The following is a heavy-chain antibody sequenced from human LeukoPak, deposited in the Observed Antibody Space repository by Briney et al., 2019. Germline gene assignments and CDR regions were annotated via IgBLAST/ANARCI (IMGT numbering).Heavy chain of an antibody. CDR1: GFTFSSYW. J-gene: IGHJ4*02. CDR2: IKPDGSDE. Sequence: PGGSLRLSCAASGFTFSSYWMNWVRQAPGKGLEGVAKIKPDGSDEYYVDSVKGRFTISRDNAENSLYLQMNSLRAEDKAVYYCARENFQYWAQGTLVTVSS. CDR3: ARENFQY. V-gene: IGHV3-7*04.